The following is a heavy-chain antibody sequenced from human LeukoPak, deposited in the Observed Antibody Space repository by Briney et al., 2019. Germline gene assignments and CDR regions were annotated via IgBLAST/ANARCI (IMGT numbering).Heavy chain of an antibody. CDR2: ISSYDGNT. CDR3: RRMTYDYVWEEENDY. V-gene: IGHV1-18*01. Sequence: GASVKVSCKASGYTFTSYGISWVRQAPGHRLEWMGWISSYDGNTNYAQKLQGRVTMTIDTSRSTAYMELRSLRSDDTAVYYCRRMTYDYVWEEENDYWGQGTLVTVSS. CDR1: GYTFTSYG. D-gene: IGHD3-16*01. J-gene: IGHJ4*02.